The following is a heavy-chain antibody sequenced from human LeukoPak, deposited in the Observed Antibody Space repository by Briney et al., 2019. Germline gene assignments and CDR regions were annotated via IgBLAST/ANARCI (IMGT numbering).Heavy chain of an antibody. Sequence: ASVKVSCKASGYTFTSYAMNWVRQAPGQGLEWMGWINTNTGNPTYAQGFTGRFVFSLDTSVSTAYLQISSLKAEDTAVYYCARAVVVAATQRLRWFDPWGQGTLVTVSS. CDR2: INTNTGNP. V-gene: IGHV7-4-1*02. J-gene: IGHJ5*02. CDR1: GYTFTSYA. CDR3: ARAVVVAATQRLRWFDP. D-gene: IGHD2-15*01.